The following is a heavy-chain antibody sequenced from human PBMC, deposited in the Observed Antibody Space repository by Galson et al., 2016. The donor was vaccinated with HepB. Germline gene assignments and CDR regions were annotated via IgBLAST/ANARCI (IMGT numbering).Heavy chain of an antibody. CDR1: GFTFSSSN. D-gene: IGHD2-15*01. CDR3: ARDGLQRGDY. J-gene: IGHJ4*02. Sequence: SLRLSCAASGFTFSSSNMNWVRQAPGKGLQWVSYITSSSSTIYYADSVKGRFTISRDNAKNSLYLQMNSLRDDDTAVYYCARDGLQRGDYWGQGTLVTVSS. CDR2: ITSSSSTI. V-gene: IGHV3-48*02.